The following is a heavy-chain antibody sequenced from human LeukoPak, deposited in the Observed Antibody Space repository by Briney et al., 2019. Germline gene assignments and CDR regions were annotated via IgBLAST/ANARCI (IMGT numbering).Heavy chain of an antibody. CDR1: GGSISSYY. V-gene: IGHV4-59*01. CDR2: IYYSGST. Sequence: SETLSLTCTVSGGSISSYYWSWIRQPPGKGLEWIGYIYYSGSTNYNPSLKSRVTISVDTSKNQFSLKLSSVTAADTAVYYCARIGYCSSTSCYSGYYYYYMDVWGKGTTVTVSS. CDR3: ARIGYCSSTSCYSGYYYYYMDV. D-gene: IGHD2-2*02. J-gene: IGHJ6*03.